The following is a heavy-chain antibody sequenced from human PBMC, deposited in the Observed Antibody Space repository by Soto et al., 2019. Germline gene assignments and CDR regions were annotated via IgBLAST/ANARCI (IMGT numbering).Heavy chain of an antibody. CDR1: GYSISSRNW. CDR3: ARREIQGPIDY. V-gene: IGHV4-28*01. J-gene: IGHJ4*02. CDR2: IYY. D-gene: IGHD1-26*01. Sequence: PSETLSLTXAVSGYSISSRNWWGWIRQPPGKGLEWIGYIYYNPSLKSRVTMSVDTSKTQFSLKLTSVTAVDTAVYYCARREIQGPIDYWGQGTLVTVSS.